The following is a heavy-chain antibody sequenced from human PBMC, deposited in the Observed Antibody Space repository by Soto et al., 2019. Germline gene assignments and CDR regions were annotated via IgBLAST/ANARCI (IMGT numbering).Heavy chain of an antibody. CDR1: GFTFSSYA. CDR2: ISGSGATT. J-gene: IGHJ6*02. V-gene: IGHV3-23*01. CDR3: AKTRGFYYYAMDV. Sequence: SLRLSCAASGFTFSSYAMSWVRQAPGKGLEWVSVISGSGATTHYADSVKGRFTISRDKSKNTLSLQMNSLRAEDTAVYYCAKTRGFYYYAMDVWGQGTTVTVSS.